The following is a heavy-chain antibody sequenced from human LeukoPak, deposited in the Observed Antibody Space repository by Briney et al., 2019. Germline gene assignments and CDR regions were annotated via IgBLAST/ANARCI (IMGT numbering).Heavy chain of an antibody. CDR1: GFTFSSYG. CDR3: AKDPSVVVINYFDY. V-gene: IGHV3-30*18. D-gene: IGHD3-22*01. Sequence: GGSLRPSCAASGFTFSSYGMHWVRQAPGKGLEWVAVISYDGSNKYYADSVKGRSTISRDNSKNTLYLQMNSLRAEDTAVYYCAKDPSVVVINYFDYWGQGTLVTVSS. CDR2: ISYDGSNK. J-gene: IGHJ4*02.